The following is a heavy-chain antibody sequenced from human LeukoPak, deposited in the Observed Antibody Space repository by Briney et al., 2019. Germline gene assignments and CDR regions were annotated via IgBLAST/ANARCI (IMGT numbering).Heavy chain of an antibody. J-gene: IGHJ5*02. CDR2: ISAYNGNT. D-gene: IGHD6-19*01. V-gene: IGHV1-18*01. CDR3: ASVLSGIAVAGSFDP. CDR1: GYTFTSYD. Sequence: GASVKVSCKASGYTFTSYDISWVRQAPGQGLEWMGWISAYNGNTNYAQTLQGRVTMTTDTSTSTDYMELRSLRSDDTAVYYCASVLSGIAVAGSFDPWGQGTLVTVSS.